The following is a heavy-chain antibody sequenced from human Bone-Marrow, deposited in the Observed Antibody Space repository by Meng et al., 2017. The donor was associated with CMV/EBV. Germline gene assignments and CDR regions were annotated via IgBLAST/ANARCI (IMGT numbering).Heavy chain of an antibody. V-gene: IGHV1-46*01. Sequence: ASVKVSCKASGYTFTRYYIHWVRQAPGQGLEWMGIINPSDDSTSYPQKFQGRVTMTRDTSTSTAYMELSSLRFEDTAVYYCARYDFWSGYEYWGQGTLVPVSS. CDR3: ARYDFWSGYEY. J-gene: IGHJ4*02. CDR2: INPSDDST. D-gene: IGHD3-3*01. CDR1: GYTFTRYY.